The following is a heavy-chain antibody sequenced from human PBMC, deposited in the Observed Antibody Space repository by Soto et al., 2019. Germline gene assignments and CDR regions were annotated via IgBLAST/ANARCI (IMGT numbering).Heavy chain of an antibody. CDR3: ARMAVAGSRFDC. J-gene: IGHJ4*02. D-gene: IGHD6-19*01. Sequence: TLSLTCAVSGGSIGSSNWWSWVRQPPGKGLEWIGEIYHSVSTNYNPSLTRRVTISVHKSTHQFSLTLSSVTAADTAVYYCARMAVAGSRFDCWGQGTRVT. V-gene: IGHV4-4*02. CDR1: GGSIGSSNW. CDR2: IYHSVST.